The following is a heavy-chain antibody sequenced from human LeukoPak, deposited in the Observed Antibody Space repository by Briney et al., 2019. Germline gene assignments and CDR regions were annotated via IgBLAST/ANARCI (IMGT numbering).Heavy chain of an antibody. V-gene: IGHV3-23*01. J-gene: IGHJ4*02. D-gene: IGHD5-12*01. Sequence: PGGSLRLSCTASGFAFRSYAMAWVRQAPGKGLEGVAAIGSDGDRVHEDSVKGRFTISRDNSKSTLYLQMGNLRAEDTAVYFCAKSAGVATIYFDSWGQGALVTVSS. CDR2: IGSDGDR. CDR3: AKSAGVATIYFDS. CDR1: GFAFRSYA.